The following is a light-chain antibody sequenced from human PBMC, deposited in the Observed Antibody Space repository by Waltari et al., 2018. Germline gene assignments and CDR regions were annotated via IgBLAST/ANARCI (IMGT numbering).Light chain of an antibody. CDR2: HDS. CDR3: QVWESGPDRRS. CDR1: NIGSQN. J-gene: IGLJ2*01. Sequence: SSVLTQPPSASVAPGETATITCGGDNIGSQNALWYRQKPGQAPVLLIFHDSQRPSGIPERISASNSGNTATLTISRVEAGDEADYYCQVWESGPDRRSFGGGTKLTVL. V-gene: IGLV3-21*01.